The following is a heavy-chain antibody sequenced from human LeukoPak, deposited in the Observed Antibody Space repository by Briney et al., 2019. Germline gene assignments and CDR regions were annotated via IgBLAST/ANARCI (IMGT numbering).Heavy chain of an antibody. CDR2: ISSSSSTI. D-gene: IGHD3-10*01. CDR1: GFTFSSYS. V-gene: IGHV3-48*04. J-gene: IGHJ6*03. Sequence: GGSLRLSCAASGFTFSSYSMNWVRQAPGKVLEWVSYISSSSSTIYYADSVKGRFTISRDNAKNSLYLQMNSLRAEDTAVYYCARRPITMVRGVMGYYYYMDVWGKGTTVTVSS. CDR3: ARRPITMVRGVMGYYYYMDV.